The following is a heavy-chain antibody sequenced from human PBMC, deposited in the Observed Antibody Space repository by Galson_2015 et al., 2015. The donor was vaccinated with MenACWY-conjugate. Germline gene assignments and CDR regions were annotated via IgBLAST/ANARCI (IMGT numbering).Heavy chain of an antibody. D-gene: IGHD5-18*01. V-gene: IGHV3-48*04. Sequence: SLRLSCAASGFTFSSYIMNWVRQAPGKGLEWVSYISSSSSTIYYADSVKGRFTISRDNAKNSLYLQMNSLRAEDTAVYYCARDLGYSGGYWGQGTLVTVSS. CDR1: GFTFSSYI. CDR2: ISSSSSTI. J-gene: IGHJ4*02. CDR3: ARDLGYSGGY.